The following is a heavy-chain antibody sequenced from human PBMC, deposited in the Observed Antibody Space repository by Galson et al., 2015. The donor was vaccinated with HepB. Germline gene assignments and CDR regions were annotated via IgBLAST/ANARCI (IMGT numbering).Heavy chain of an antibody. CDR3: ARGGPVYYDSSGYYFERPFDY. CDR2: ISAYNGNT. D-gene: IGHD3-22*01. J-gene: IGHJ4*02. Sequence: SVKVSCKASGYTFTSYGISWVRQAPGQGLEWMGWISAYNGNTNYAQKLQGRVTMTTDTSTSTAYMELRSLRSDDTAVYYCARGGPVYYDSSGYYFERPFDYWGQGTLVTVSS. V-gene: IGHV1-18*01. CDR1: GYTFTSYG.